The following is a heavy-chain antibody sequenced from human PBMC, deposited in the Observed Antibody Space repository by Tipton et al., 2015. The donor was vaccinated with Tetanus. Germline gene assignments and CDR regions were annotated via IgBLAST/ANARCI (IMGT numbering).Heavy chain of an antibody. CDR1: GDSIDGGFKN. V-gene: IGHV4-39*01. J-gene: IGHJ3*02. Sequence: LRLSCTVSGDSIDGGFKNWGWIRQQPGKGLEWIGNIYYSGSTDYNPSLKSRVAISVDTSKNQFSLKLSSVTAADTAVYYCARTWGVWVTSIDAFDIWGQGTKVAVSS. CDR3: ARTWGVWVTSIDAFDI. D-gene: IGHD3-16*01. CDR2: IYYSGST.